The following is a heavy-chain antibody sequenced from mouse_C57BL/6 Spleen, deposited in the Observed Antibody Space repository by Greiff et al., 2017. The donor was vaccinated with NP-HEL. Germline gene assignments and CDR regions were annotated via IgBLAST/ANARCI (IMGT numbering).Heavy chain of an antibody. V-gene: IGHV1-62-2*01. J-gene: IGHJ1*03. CDR2: FYPGSGSI. Sequence: QVQLKESGAELVKPGASVKLSCKASGYTFTEYTIHWVKQRSGQGLEWIGWFYPGSGSIKYNEKFKDKATLTADKSSSTVYMELSRLTSEDSAVYFCARHEDEYYGSSYYWYFDVWGTGTAVTVSS. CDR3: ARHEDEYYGSSYYWYFDV. CDR1: GYTFTEYT. D-gene: IGHD1-1*01.